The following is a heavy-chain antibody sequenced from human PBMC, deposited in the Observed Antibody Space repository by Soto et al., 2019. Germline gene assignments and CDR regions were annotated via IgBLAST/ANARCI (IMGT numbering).Heavy chain of an antibody. CDR2: IYYSGST. CDR3: AVSRDGYSMDV. CDR1: GGSISSGGYY. D-gene: IGHD2-2*01. V-gene: IGHV4-31*03. J-gene: IGHJ6*02. Sequence: QVQLQESGPGLVKPSQTLSLTCTVSGGSISSGGYYWSWIRQHPGKGLEWIGYIYYSGSTYYNPSLKSRVTISVDTSKDQFSLKLSSVTVAVTAVYYCAVSRDGYSMDVWGQGTTVTVSS.